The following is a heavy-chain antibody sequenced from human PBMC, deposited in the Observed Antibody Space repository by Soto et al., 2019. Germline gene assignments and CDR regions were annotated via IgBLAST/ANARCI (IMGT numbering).Heavy chain of an antibody. V-gene: IGHV4-34*01. CDR2: ISHSGGV. J-gene: IGHJ6*02. Sequence: PSETLSLTCAVYGGSFNSYFWSWVRQSPGKGLEWIGEISHSGGVKYNPSLKSRVTISIDTSRNRFSLKLRSVTAADTAVYYCARVKEGVGPPPVLGLGPAYPYSCLDVWGQTPNVTVS. CDR3: ARVKEGVGPPPVLGLGPAYPYSCLDV. CDR1: GGSFNSYF. D-gene: IGHD2-15*01.